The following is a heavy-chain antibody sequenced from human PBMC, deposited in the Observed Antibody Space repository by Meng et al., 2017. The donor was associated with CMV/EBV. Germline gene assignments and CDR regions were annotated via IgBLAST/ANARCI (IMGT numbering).Heavy chain of an antibody. CDR1: GYTFTYRY. CDR3: ARGPAFSYDFWSGYYPGDYYYGMDV. J-gene: IGHJ6*02. V-gene: IGHV1-45*02. Sequence: SVKVSCKASGYTFTYRYLHWVRQAPGQALEWMGWITPFNGNTNYAQKFQDRVTITRDTSISTAYMELSRLRSDDTAVYYCARGPAFSYDFWSGYYPGDYYYGMDVWGQGTTVTVSS. CDR2: ITPFNGNT. D-gene: IGHD3-3*01.